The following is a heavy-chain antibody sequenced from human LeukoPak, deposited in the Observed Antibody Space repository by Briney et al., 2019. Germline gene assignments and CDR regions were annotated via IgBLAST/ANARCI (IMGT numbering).Heavy chain of an antibody. J-gene: IGHJ4*02. CDR1: GFTFSSYG. D-gene: IGHD5-18*01. CDR3: AKDGGGYSYGPYYFDY. Sequence: GGSLRLSCAASGFTFSSYGMHWVRQAPGKGLEWVAVISYDGSNKYYADSVKGRFTISRDNSKNTLYLRMNSLRAEDTAVYYCAKDGGGYSYGPYYFDYWGQGTLVTVSS. V-gene: IGHV3-30*18. CDR2: ISYDGSNK.